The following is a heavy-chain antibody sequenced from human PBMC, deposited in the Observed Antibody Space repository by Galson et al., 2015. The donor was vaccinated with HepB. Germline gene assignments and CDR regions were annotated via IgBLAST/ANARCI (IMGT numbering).Heavy chain of an antibody. CDR2: IRHDASKN. D-gene: IGHD3-10*01. CDR3: AKDGGRKLWFGEFWA. Sequence: SLRLSCAASGFTFNTYGMHWVRQAPGKGLEWVAFIRHDASKNYYGDSVKGRFTISRDNSKNTLFLQMNSLRPEDTAVYYCAKDGGRKLWFGEFWAWGQGILVTVSS. J-gene: IGHJ5*02. V-gene: IGHV3-30*02. CDR1: GFTFNTYG.